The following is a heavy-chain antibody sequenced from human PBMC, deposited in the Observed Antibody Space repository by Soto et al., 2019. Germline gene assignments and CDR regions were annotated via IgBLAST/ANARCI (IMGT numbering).Heavy chain of an antibody. D-gene: IGHD3-22*01. Sequence: VQLVESGGGLVQPGGSLRLSCAASGFTFSSYAMHWVRQAPGKGLEWVAVISYDGSNKYYADSVKGRFTISRDNSKNTLYLLMNSLRAEDTAVYYCASLYYYDSSGYLKPAFDIWGQGTMVTVSS. J-gene: IGHJ3*02. V-gene: IGHV3-30-3*01. CDR2: ISYDGSNK. CDR1: GFTFSSYA. CDR3: ASLYYYDSSGYLKPAFDI.